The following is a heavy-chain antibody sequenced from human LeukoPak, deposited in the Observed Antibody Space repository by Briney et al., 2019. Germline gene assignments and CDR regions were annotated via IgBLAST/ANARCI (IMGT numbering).Heavy chain of an antibody. CDR1: GGSISSYY. D-gene: IGHD3-10*01. J-gene: IGHJ4*02. V-gene: IGHV4-59*01. CDR3: ARVGDGNFDY. Sequence: ETSETLSLTCTVSGGSISSYYWSWIRQPPGKGLEWIGYIYYSGNTNYNPSLKSRVTIPIDTSKNQFSLKLSSVTAADTAVYHCARVGDGNFDYWGQGTLVTVSP. CDR2: IYYSGNT.